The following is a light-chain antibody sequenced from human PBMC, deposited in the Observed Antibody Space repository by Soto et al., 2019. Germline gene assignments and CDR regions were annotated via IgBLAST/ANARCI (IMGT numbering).Light chain of an antibody. J-gene: IGLJ7*01. V-gene: IGLV2-23*02. CDR1: SSDVGSYKL. Sequence: QSALTQPASVSGSPGQSITISCTGTSSDVGSYKLVSWYQQHPGKAPKVMIYEFSKRPSGVSNRFSGSKSGNTASLTISGLQAEDEADYYCCSYGGSYVFGPGTQLAVL. CDR3: CSYGGSYV. CDR2: EFS.